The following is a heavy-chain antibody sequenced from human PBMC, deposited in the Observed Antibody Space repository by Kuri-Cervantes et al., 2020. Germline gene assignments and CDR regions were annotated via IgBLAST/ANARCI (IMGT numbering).Heavy chain of an antibody. V-gene: IGHV3-30*03. CDR2: ISYDGSNK. CDR1: GFTFSSYG. D-gene: IGHD1/OR15-1a*01. J-gene: IGHJ5*02. Sequence: GESLKISCAASGFTFSSYGMHWVRRAPGKGLEWVAVISYDGSNKYYADSVKGRFTISRDNSKNTLYLQMNSLRVEDTAVYYCGRNVRTIEPWGQGTLVTVSS. CDR3: GRNVRTIEP.